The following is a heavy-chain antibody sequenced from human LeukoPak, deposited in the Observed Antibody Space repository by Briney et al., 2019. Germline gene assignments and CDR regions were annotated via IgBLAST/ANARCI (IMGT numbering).Heavy chain of an antibody. V-gene: IGHV1-69*01. CDR2: IIPIFGTA. Sequence: GASVKVSCKASGGTFSSYAISWVRQAPGQGLEWMGGIIPIFGTANYAQKFQGRVTITADESTSTVYMELSSLRSEDTAVYYCARGLFYYYYYYMDVWGKGTTVTISS. J-gene: IGHJ6*03. CDR3: ARGLFYYYYYYMDV. CDR1: GGTFSSYA. D-gene: IGHD3-10*01.